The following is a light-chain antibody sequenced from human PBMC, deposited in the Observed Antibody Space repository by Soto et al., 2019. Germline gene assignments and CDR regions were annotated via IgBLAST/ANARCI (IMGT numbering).Light chain of an antibody. CDR3: ISHGGNKIPYI. CDR1: SSDIGGYNF. J-gene: IGLJ1*01. V-gene: IGLV2-8*01. CDR2: EVT. Sequence: QSALTQPPSASGSPGQSVAISCTGTSSDIGGYNFVSWYQQHPGKAPKLIIYEVTKRHSGVPDRFSGSKSGNTATLIVSGLQAEDEDDYYGISHGGNKIPYIFGTGTKVTVL.